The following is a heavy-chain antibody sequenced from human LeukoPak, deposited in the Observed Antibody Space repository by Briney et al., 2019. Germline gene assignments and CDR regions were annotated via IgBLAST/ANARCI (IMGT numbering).Heavy chain of an antibody. J-gene: IGHJ4*02. Sequence: GSSVKVSCKASGGTFSSYAISWVRQAPGQGLEWMGGIIPIFGTANYAQKFQGRVTITTDESTSTAYMELSSLRSEDTAVYYYARDRVAAAGRYFDYWGQGTLVTVSS. CDR3: ARDRVAAAGRYFDY. V-gene: IGHV1-69*05. CDR1: GGTFSSYA. D-gene: IGHD6-13*01. CDR2: IIPIFGTA.